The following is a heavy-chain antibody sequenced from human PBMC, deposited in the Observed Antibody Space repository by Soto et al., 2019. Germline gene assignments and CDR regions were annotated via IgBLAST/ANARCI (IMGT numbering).Heavy chain of an antibody. Sequence: GESLKISCKGSGYSFTSYWIGWVRQMPGKGPEWMGIIYPGDSDTRYSPSFQGQVTISADKSIGTAYLQWSSLKASDTAMYYCARGPSPYYYYMDVWGKGTKVTVSS. CDR3: ARGPSPYYYYMDV. V-gene: IGHV5-51*01. J-gene: IGHJ6*03. CDR2: IYPGDSDT. CDR1: GYSFTSYW.